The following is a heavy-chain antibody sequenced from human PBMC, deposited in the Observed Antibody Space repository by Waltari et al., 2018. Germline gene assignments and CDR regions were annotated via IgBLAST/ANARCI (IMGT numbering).Heavy chain of an antibody. CDR1: GGSITSYY. CDR3: ARLGGGRNLLTDY. D-gene: IGHD2-15*01. V-gene: IGHV4-59*12. Sequence: QVQLQESGPGLVRPSEPLSLTCTVPGGSITSYYWSWLRQPPGQGLEWIGSIFYSGNSNSNPSLKSRVTMSVDTSTNQFSLKLNSVTAADTAVYYCARLGGGRNLLTDYWGQGTLVTVSS. J-gene: IGHJ4*02. CDR2: IFYSGNS.